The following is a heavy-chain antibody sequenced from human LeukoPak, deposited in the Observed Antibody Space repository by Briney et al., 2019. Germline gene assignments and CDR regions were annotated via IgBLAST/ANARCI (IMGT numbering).Heavy chain of an antibody. CDR1: AGSFSGYY. Sequence: LSLTCAVYAGSFSGYYWRSIPHPPAKGLAWVAFIRYDRSNKYYADSVKGRFTISRDNSKNTLYLQMNSLRAEDTAVYYCAKGSQAVRGVMDYFDYWGQGTLVTVSS. CDR2: IRYDRSNK. CDR3: AKGSQAVRGVMDYFDY. V-gene: IGHV3-30*02. J-gene: IGHJ4*02. D-gene: IGHD3-10*01.